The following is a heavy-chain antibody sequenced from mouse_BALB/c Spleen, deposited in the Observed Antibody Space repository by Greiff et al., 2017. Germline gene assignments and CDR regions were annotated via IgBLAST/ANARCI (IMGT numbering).Heavy chain of an antibody. J-gene: IGHJ3*01. Sequence: EVKLMESGAELVKPGASVKLSCTASGFTFKDTYMHWVKQRPEQGLEWIGRIDPANGNTKYDPKFQGKATITADTSSNTAYLQLSSLTSEDTAVYYCASTFYYGSSSFAYWGQGTLVTVSA. CDR3: ASTFYYGSSSFAY. V-gene: IGHV14-3*02. D-gene: IGHD1-1*01. CDR1: GFTFKDTY. CDR2: IDPANGNT.